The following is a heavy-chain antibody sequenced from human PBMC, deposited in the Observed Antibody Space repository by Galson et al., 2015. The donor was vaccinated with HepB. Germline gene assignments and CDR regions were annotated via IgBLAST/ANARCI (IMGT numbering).Heavy chain of an antibody. D-gene: IGHD2-2*01. Sequence: SLRLSCAASGFTFSSYSMNWVRQAPGKGLEWVSSISSSSSYIYYADSVKGRFTISRDNAKNSLYLQMNSLRAEDTAVYYCARVAPRYCSSTSCQGRYFQHWGQGTLVTVSS. CDR3: ARVAPRYCSSTSCQGRYFQH. CDR2: ISSSSSYI. CDR1: GFTFSSYS. J-gene: IGHJ1*01. V-gene: IGHV3-21*01.